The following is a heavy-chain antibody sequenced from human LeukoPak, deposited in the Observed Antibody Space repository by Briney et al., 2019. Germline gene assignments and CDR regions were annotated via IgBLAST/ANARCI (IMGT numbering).Heavy chain of an antibody. CDR2: ISGSGGST. Sequence: GGSLRLSCAASGFTFSSYAMSWVRQAPGKGLEWVSAISGSGGSTYYADSVKGRFTISRDNSKNTLYLQMNSLRAEDTAVYYCAKDQAYLEWPAQYYFDYWGQGTLVTVSS. J-gene: IGHJ4*02. D-gene: IGHD3-3*01. CDR3: AKDQAYLEWPAQYYFDY. CDR1: GFTFSSYA. V-gene: IGHV3-23*01.